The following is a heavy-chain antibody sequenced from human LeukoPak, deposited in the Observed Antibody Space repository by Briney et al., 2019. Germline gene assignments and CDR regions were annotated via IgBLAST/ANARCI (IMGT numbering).Heavy chain of an antibody. CDR3: ASAMYSSGWTSFDY. V-gene: IGHV3-21*01. J-gene: IGHJ4*02. D-gene: IGHD6-19*01. CDR1: GFTFSNAW. Sequence: GGSLRLSCAASGFTFSNAWMNWVRQAPGKGLEWVSSISSSSSYIYYADSVKGRFTISRDNAKNSLYLQMNSLRAEDTAVYYCASAMYSSGWTSFDYWGQGTLVTVSS. CDR2: ISSSSSYI.